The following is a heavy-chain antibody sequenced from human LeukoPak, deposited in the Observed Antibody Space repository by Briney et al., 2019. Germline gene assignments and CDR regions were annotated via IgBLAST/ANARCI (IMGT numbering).Heavy chain of an antibody. CDR1: GGSISSYY. CDR3: ARHGYSSGSLAWFDP. J-gene: IGHJ5*02. V-gene: IGHV4-59*01. Sequence: SETLSLTCTVAGGSISSYYWSWIRQPPGKGLEWIGYIYYSGSTDYNPSLKSRVTISVDTSKNQFSLKLSSVTAADTAVYYCARHGYSSGSLAWFDPWGQGTQVTVSS. CDR2: IYYSGST. D-gene: IGHD6-19*01.